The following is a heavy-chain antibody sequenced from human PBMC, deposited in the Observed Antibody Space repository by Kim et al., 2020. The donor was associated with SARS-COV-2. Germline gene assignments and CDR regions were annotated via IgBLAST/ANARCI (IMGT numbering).Heavy chain of an antibody. CDR3: ARDAYLGTYYGMDV. V-gene: IGHV4-31*03. CDR1: GGSISSGGYY. D-gene: IGHD3-16*01. J-gene: IGHJ6*02. Sequence: SETLSLTCTVSGGSISSGGYYWSWIRQHPGKGLEWIGYIYYSGSTYYNPSLKSRVTISVDTSKNQFSLKLSSVTAADTAVYYCARDAYLGTYYGMDVWGQGTTVTVSS. CDR2: IYYSGST.